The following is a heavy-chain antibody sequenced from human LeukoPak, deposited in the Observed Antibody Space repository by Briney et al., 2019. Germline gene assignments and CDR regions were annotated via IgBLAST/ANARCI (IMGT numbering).Heavy chain of an antibody. CDR3: AREGLSDYYDSSGYYYPGYNWFDP. CDR1: GFTFSSYS. Sequence: PGGSLRLSCAASGFTFSSYSMNWVRQAPGKGLEWVSSISSSSSYIYYADSVKGRFTISRDNAKNSLYLQMNSLRAEDTAAYYCAREGLSDYYDSSGYYYPGYNWFDPWGQGTLVTVSS. D-gene: IGHD3-22*01. V-gene: IGHV3-21*01. CDR2: ISSSSSYI. J-gene: IGHJ5*02.